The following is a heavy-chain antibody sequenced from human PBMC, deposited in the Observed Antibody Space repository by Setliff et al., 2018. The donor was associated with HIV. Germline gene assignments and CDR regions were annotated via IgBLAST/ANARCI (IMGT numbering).Heavy chain of an antibody. J-gene: IGHJ4*02. Sequence: SETLSLTCSVSGGSVNSGNYHWAWIRQPAGKGLEWIGHIYTSGSPHYKSSLTSRLTISLDTSRNQFSLKLTSVTAADSATYYCARWVYNSAGSLDYWGQGTLVTAPQ. CDR1: GGSVNSGNYH. V-gene: IGHV4-61*09. CDR3: ARWVYNSAGSLDY. D-gene: IGHD6-19*01. CDR2: IYTSGSP.